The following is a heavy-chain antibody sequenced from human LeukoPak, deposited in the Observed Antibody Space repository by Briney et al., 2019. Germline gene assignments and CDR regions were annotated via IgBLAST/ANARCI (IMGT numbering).Heavy chain of an antibody. CDR1: GGSTTGYF. D-gene: IGHD4-11*01. J-gene: IGHJ3*01. Sequence: SETLSLTCSVSGGSTTGYFWTWIRQPPGKGPEWIGYVYYKGDTSYSPSLDSRVTISVDTPKKQFSLKLNSVTAADTAVYYCARHVTVTYDAFDLWGQGTMVTVSS. CDR2: VYYKGDT. CDR3: ARHVTVTYDAFDL. V-gene: IGHV4-59*08.